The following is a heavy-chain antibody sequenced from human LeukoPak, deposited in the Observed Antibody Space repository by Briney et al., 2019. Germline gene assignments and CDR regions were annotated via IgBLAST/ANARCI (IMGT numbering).Heavy chain of an antibody. CDR2: IYYSGST. V-gene: IGHV4-59*01. CDR3: AREESGGYFDY. J-gene: IGHJ4*02. D-gene: IGHD2-8*02. Sequence: SETLSLTCTVSGGSISSYYWSWIRQPPGKGLEWIGYIYYSGSTNYNPSLKSRVTISVDTSKNQFSLKLSSVTAADTAVYYCAREESGGYFDYWGQGTPVTVSS. CDR1: GGSISSYY.